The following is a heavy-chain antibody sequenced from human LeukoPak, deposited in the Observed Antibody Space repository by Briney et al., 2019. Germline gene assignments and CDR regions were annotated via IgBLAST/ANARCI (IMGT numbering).Heavy chain of an antibody. CDR2: ISGSGGLT. D-gene: IGHD3-10*01. Sequence: GGSLRLSCAVSGFGFSIYGMSWVRQAPGKGLEWVSAISGSGGLTYYADSVKGRFTISRDNSKNTLYLQMNSLRAEDTAVYYCAKDQKRRTMVRGGDRSIPYYMDVWGKGTTVTISS. J-gene: IGHJ6*03. V-gene: IGHV3-23*01. CDR3: AKDQKRRTMVRGGDRSIPYYMDV. CDR1: GFGFSIYG.